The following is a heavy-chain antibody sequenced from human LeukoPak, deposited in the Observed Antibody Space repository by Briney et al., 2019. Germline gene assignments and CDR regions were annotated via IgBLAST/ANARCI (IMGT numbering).Heavy chain of an antibody. CDR2: IDASGGST. CDR3: AKSTLVVPAAMDYFDY. Sequence: PGGSLRLSCAASGFTFSSYAMTWVRQAPGKGLEWVSSIDASGGSTYYADSVKGRFTISRDNAKNSLYLQMSSLRAEDTALYYCAKSTLVVPAAMDYFDYWGQGTLVTVSS. CDR1: GFTFSSYA. D-gene: IGHD2-2*01. V-gene: IGHV3-23*01. J-gene: IGHJ4*02.